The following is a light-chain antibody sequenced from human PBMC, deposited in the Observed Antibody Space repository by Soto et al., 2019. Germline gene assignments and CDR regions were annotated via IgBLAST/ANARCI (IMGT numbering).Light chain of an antibody. CDR1: QSINSY. CDR3: QQSNSSPYT. CDR2: AAS. J-gene: IGKJ2*01. V-gene: IGKV1-39*01. Sequence: DVQMTQSPSSLSASVGDRVTITCRASQSINSYLNWYQQKPGKAPKLLIYAASSLQSGVPSRFSGSGSGTDFTLTISSLQPEEFATYYCQQSNSSPYTFGQGTKLDIK.